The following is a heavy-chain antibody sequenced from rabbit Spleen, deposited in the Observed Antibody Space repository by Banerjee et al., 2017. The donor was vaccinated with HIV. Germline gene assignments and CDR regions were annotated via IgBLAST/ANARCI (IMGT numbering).Heavy chain of an antibody. J-gene: IGHJ4*01. D-gene: IGHD6-1*01. CDR1: GFSFSSSYW. CDR2: IGSGYSAT. CDR3: ARDDDGYGGYALNL. V-gene: IGHV1S45*01. Sequence: QEQLEESGGDLVKPGGSLTLTCTASGFSFSSSYWGCWVRQAPGKGLEWIGCIGSGYSATYYARWAKGRFTISKTSSTTVTLQMTSLTAADTTTYFCARDDDGYGGYALNLWGPGTLVTVS.